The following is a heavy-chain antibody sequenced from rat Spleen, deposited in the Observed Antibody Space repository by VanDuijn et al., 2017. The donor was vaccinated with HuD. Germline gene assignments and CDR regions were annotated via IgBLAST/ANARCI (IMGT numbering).Heavy chain of an antibody. CDR1: GFSLTSYN. CDR2: IWTGGST. D-gene: IGHD1-11*01. V-gene: IGHV2-30*01. CDR3: TRVNPYFDY. Sequence: QVQLKESGPGLVQPSQTLSLTCTVSGFSLTSYNVHWVRQPTGKGLEWMGIIWTGGSTDYNSALKSRLSISRDTSKSQVFLKINSLQTEDTAIYYCTRVNPYFDYWGQGVMVTVSS. J-gene: IGHJ2*01.